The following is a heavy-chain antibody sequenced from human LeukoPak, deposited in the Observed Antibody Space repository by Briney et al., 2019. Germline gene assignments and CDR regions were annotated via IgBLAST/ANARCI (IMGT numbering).Heavy chain of an antibody. CDR3: ARGERSSGNVDY. J-gene: IGHJ4*02. CDR2: IYYRGMA. Sequence: SETLSLTCIVSDGPLNSYYWSWIRQSPGKGLEWVGFIYYRGMATYNPSLKSRVTISIDTSKNQFSLKLSSVTAADTAVYYCARGERSSGNVDYWGQGTLVTVSS. CDR1: DGPLNSYY. D-gene: IGHD3-10*01. V-gene: IGHV4-59*08.